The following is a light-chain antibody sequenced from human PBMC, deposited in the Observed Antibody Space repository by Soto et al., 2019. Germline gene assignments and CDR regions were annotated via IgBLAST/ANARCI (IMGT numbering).Light chain of an antibody. J-gene: IGKJ3*01. CDR3: QQYNSPSS. CDR1: QSISSW. Sequence: DIQMTQSPSTLSASVGDRVTITCRASQSISSWLAWYQQKPGKAPKLLIYDASSLESGVPSRFSGSGSGTEFTLTISSLQPDDFATYYCQQYNSPSSFGPGTKVDIK. CDR2: DAS. V-gene: IGKV1-5*01.